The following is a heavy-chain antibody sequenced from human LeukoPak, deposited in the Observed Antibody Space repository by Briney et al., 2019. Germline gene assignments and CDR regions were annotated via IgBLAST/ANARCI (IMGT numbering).Heavy chain of an antibody. J-gene: IGHJ4*02. CDR2: INHSGST. CDR1: GGSFSGYY. CDR3: ARERIGAVTTRFHDY. V-gene: IGHV4-34*01. Sequence: SETLSLTCAVYGGSFSGYYWSWIRQPPGKGLEWIGEINHSGSTNYNPSLKSRVTISVDTSKNQFSLKLSSVTAADTAVYYCARERIGAVTTRFHDYWGQGTLVTVSS. D-gene: IGHD4-17*01.